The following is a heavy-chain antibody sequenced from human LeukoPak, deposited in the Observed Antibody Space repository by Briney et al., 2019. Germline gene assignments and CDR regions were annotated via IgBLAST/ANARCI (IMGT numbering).Heavy chain of an antibody. J-gene: IGHJ4*02. CDR3: ARGRGHLTIFGVVFFPPPTPHAFDY. D-gene: IGHD3-3*01. CDR2: INHSGST. V-gene: IGHV4-34*01. Sequence: SETLSLTCAVYGGSFSGYYWSWIRQPPGKGLEWIGEINHSGSTNYNPSLKSRVTISVDTSKNQFSLKLSSVTAADTAVYYCARGRGHLTIFGVVFFPPPTPHAFDYWGQGTLVTVSS. CDR1: GGSFSGYY.